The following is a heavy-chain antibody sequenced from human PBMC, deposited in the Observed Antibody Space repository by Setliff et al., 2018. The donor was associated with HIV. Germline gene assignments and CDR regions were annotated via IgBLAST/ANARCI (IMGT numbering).Heavy chain of an antibody. CDR1: GFTFSTYG. V-gene: IGHV3-30*02. J-gene: IGHJ4*02. Sequence: GSLRLSCAASGFTFSTYGMHWVRQAPGKGLEWVTFIWNDGSNRYYADSVKGRFTISRDSSKNTVYLEMNSLRAEDTAVYYCARAYCNSMRCFEPNYWGQGTQVTVSS. CDR3: ARAYCNSMRCFEPNY. D-gene: IGHD2-2*01. CDR2: IWNDGSNR.